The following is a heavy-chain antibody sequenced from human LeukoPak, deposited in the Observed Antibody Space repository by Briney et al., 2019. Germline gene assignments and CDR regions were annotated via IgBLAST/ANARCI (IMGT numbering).Heavy chain of an antibody. CDR1: GGSFSGYY. J-gene: IGHJ4*02. V-gene: IGHV4-34*01. CDR3: ARTLWFGELFSFDY. D-gene: IGHD3-10*01. CDR2: INHSGST. Sequence: PSETLSLTCAVYGGSFSGYYWSWIRQPPGKGLEWIGEINHSGSTNYNPSLKSRVTISVDTSKNQFSLKLSSVTAADTAVYYCARTLWFGELFSFDYWGQGTLVTVSS.